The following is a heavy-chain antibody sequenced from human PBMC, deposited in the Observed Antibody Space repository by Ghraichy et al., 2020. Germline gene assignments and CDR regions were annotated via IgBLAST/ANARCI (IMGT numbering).Heavy chain of an antibody. CDR2: INHSGST. J-gene: IGHJ6*03. CDR1: GGSFSGYY. D-gene: IGHD6-13*01. Sequence: SETLSLTCAVYGGSFSGYYWSWIRQPPGKGLEWIGEINHSGSTNYNPSLKSRVTISVDTSKNQFSLKLSSVTAADTAVYYGLGFSSSWLRGGYMDVWGKGTTVTVSS. CDR3: LGFSSSWLRGGYMDV. V-gene: IGHV4-34*01.